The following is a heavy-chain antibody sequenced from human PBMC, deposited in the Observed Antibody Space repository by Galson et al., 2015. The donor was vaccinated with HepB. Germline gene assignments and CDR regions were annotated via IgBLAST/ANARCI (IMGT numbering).Heavy chain of an antibody. J-gene: IGHJ3*02. D-gene: IGHD2-21*02. V-gene: IGHV3-53*01. CDR2: IYSGGST. CDR3: ARDIVVVTAPGADAFDI. CDR1: GFTVSSNY. Sequence: SLRLSCAASGFTVSSNYMSWVRQAPGKGLEWVSVIYSGGSTYYADSVKGRFTISRDNSKNTLYLRMNSLRAEDTAVYYCARDIVVVTAPGADAFDIWGQGTMVTVSS.